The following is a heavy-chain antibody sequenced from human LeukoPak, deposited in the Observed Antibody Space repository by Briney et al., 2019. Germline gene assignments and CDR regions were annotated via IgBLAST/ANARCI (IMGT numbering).Heavy chain of an antibody. D-gene: IGHD2-2*01. V-gene: IGHV1-2*02. Sequence: ASVKVSCKATGYTFTGYYMHWVRQAPGQGLEWMGWINPSSGGTNYAQMFQGRVTMTRDPSISTAYMELRRLRSDDTAIYDCARDVGEYCSSVSCYASDYWVQGSLVSDPS. J-gene: IGHJ4*02. CDR2: INPSSGGT. CDR1: GYTFTGYY. CDR3: ARDVGEYCSSVSCYASDY.